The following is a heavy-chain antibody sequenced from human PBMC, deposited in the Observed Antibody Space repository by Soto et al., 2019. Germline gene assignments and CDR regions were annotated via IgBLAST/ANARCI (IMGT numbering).Heavy chain of an antibody. CDR2: IYSGGST. Sequence: GGSLRLSCAASGFTVSSNYMSWGRQAPGKGLEWVSVIYSGGSTYYADSVKGRFTISRDNSKNTLYLQMNSLRAEDTAVYYCARDLADGGYYYYWGQGTLVTVSS. CDR3: ARDLADGGYYYY. J-gene: IGHJ4*02. D-gene: IGHD3-22*01. V-gene: IGHV3-53*01. CDR1: GFTVSSNY.